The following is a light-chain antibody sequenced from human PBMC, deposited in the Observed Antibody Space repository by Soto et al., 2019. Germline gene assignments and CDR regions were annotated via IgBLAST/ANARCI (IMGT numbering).Light chain of an antibody. Sequence: NVLTQSPDTLSLSPGERATLSCRASQSVNNRLAWYQQKPGQAPRLLISGASNRATGIPDRFSGSGSATDFSLIISSLEPEDFAVYYCQQYNNWPLSFGQGTKVDIK. V-gene: IGKV3D-15*01. CDR2: GAS. CDR3: QQYNNWPLS. J-gene: IGKJ1*01. CDR1: QSVNNR.